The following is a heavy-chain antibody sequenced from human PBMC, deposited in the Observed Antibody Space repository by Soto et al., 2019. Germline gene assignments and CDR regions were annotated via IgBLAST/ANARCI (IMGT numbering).Heavy chain of an antibody. D-gene: IGHD5-18*01. CDR3: AKDRYDTALLPHDAFDI. V-gene: IGHV3-23*01. CDR1: GFTFSSYA. J-gene: IGHJ3*02. Sequence: PGGSLRLSCAASGFTFSSYAMSWVRQAPGKGLEWVSAISGSGGSTYYADSVKGRFTISRDNSKNTLYLQMNSLRAEDTAVYYCAKDRYDTALLPHDAFDIWGPGTMVTVSS. CDR2: ISGSGGST.